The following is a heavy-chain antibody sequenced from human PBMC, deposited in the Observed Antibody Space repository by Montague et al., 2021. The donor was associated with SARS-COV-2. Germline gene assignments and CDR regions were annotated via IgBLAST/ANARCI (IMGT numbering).Heavy chain of an antibody. CDR3: ARSAGVVPPDGTYFYYYGMDV. D-gene: IGHD2-8*01. CDR1: GFTFDEYA. J-gene: IGHJ6*02. Sequence: GSLRLSCATSGFTFDEYAMHWVRQAPGKGLEWLSLISGDGGTTYYADSLKGRVTVSRDNSKNSLFLQMNSLTVDDTAYYFCARSAGVVPPDGTYFYYYGMDVWGQGTTVAVSS. V-gene: IGHV3-43*02. CDR2: ISGDGGTT.